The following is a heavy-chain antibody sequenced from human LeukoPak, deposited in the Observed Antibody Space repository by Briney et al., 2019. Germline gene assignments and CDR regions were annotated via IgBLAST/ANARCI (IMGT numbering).Heavy chain of an antibody. CDR2: LDSEDGET. D-gene: IGHD6-19*01. V-gene: IGHV1-24*01. J-gene: IGHJ4*02. CDR3: ATDLAVSQRNY. Sequence: GASVKVSCKVSGYTLTELSIHWVRQAPGKGLEWMGGLDSEDGETTYAQKFQGRVTMTEDTSTDTAYMELSSLRSEDTAVYYCATDLAVSQRNYWGQGTLVTVSS. CDR1: GYTLTELS.